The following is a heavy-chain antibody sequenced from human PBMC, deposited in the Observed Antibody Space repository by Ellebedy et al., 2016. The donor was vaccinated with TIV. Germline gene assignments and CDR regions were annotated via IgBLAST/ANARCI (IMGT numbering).Heavy chain of an antibody. CDR2: MNPNSGNT. J-gene: IGHJ4*02. D-gene: IGHD3-22*01. Sequence: ASVKVSCXASGYTFTSYDINWVRQATGQGLEWMGWMNPNSGNTGYAQKFQGRVTMTRNTSISTAYMELSSLRSEDTAVYYCARVGDSSGYYFDYWGQGTLVTVSS. V-gene: IGHV1-8*01. CDR3: ARVGDSSGYYFDY. CDR1: GYTFTSYD.